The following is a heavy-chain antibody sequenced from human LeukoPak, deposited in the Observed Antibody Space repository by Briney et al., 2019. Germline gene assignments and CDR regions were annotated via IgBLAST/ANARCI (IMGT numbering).Heavy chain of an antibody. CDR2: ISSSGNNI. Sequence: GGSLRLSCAASGFTFSSYEMNWVRQAPGKGLEWVSFISSSGNNIYNADSIKGRFTISRDNAKNSLYLQMNSLRAEDTAIYYCARDKVGTRGLFDYWGQGTLVTVSS. CDR1: GFTFSSYE. J-gene: IGHJ4*02. V-gene: IGHV3-48*03. D-gene: IGHD4-17*01. CDR3: ARDKVGTRGLFDY.